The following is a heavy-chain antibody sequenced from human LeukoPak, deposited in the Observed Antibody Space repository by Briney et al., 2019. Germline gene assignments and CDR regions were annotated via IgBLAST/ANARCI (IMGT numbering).Heavy chain of an antibody. CDR1: GYTFTSYA. CDR3: ARVLTQYYDSSGYYRGFDY. D-gene: IGHD3-22*01. CDR2: INAGNGNT. J-gene: IGHJ4*02. Sequence: ASVKVSCRASGYTFTSYAMHWVRQAPGQRLEWMGWINAGNGNTKYSQKFQGRVAITRDTSASTAYMELSSLRSEDTAVYYCARVLTQYYDSSGYYRGFDYWGQGTLVTVSS. V-gene: IGHV1-3*01.